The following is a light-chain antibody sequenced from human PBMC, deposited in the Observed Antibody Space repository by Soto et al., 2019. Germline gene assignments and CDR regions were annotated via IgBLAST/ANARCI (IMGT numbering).Light chain of an antibody. CDR2: AAS. Sequence: EIVLTQSPGTLSLSPGERATLSCRASQSGSSSYLAWYQQKPGQAPRLLIYAASSRATGIPDRFSGSGSGTDFTLTISRLEPEDFAVYSCHQYGSSRLTFGGGTRVEIK. CDR3: HQYGSSRLT. V-gene: IGKV3-20*01. CDR1: QSGSSSY. J-gene: IGKJ4*01.